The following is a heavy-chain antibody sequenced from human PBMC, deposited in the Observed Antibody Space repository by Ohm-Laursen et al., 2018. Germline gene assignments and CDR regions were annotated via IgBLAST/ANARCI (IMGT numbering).Heavy chain of an antibody. V-gene: IGHV3-15*01. D-gene: IGHD1-26*01. CDR2: ITSKSDGGTT. Sequence: SLRLSCAASGFTFTNPWMSWVRQAPGKGLEWVALITSKSDGGTTHYAAPVKGRFTISREDSKNTLYLQMNSLKTEDTAMYYCTTWGSLGGTKGGFDNWGQGTLVTVSP. CDR3: TTWGSLGGTKGGFDN. CDR1: GFTFTNPW. J-gene: IGHJ4*02.